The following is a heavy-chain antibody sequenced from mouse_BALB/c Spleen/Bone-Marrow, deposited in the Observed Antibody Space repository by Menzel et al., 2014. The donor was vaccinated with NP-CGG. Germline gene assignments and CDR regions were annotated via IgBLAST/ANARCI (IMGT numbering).Heavy chain of an antibody. D-gene: IGHD2-14*01. CDR3: RRGGNWYDFDS. CDR2: ISSGSGTI. Sequence: EVNVVVSGGGLVQPGGSRKLSCAASGFTFSSFGMHWVRQAPEKGLEWVAYISSGSGTIFYADTVKGRFTVSRDNPKNTLFLQMTSIRSEDTAMYCCRRGGNWYDFDSWGQGTTLTASS. V-gene: IGHV5-17*02. J-gene: IGHJ2*01. CDR1: GFTFSSFG.